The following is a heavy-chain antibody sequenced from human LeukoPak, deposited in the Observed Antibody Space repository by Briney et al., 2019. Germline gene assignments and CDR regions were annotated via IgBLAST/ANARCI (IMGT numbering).Heavy chain of an antibody. CDR2: INQDGSEK. CDR3: ARDNGGRAFDL. CDR1: GFTLKTFW. V-gene: IGHV3-7*01. D-gene: IGHD2-8*01. J-gene: IGHJ3*01. Sequence: PGGSLRLSCAVSGFTLKTFWMSWVRQAPGKGLQWVANINQDGSEKYYVDSVRGRFTISRDNAKNSIYLQINSLRAGDSAVYYCARDNGGRAFDLWGHGTMVTVSS.